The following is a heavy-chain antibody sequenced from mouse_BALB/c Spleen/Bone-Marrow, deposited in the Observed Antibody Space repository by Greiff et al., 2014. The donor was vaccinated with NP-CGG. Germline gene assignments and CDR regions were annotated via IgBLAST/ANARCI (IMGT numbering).Heavy chain of an antibody. CDR2: IYPGDGDT. CDR1: GYVFSTYW. J-gene: IGHJ2*01. V-gene: IGHV1-80*01. CDR3: ARGGISVDY. Sequence: VKVVESGAELVRPGSSVKISCESSGYVFSTYWINWVKQRPGQGLEWIGQIYPGDGDTDYNGKFKDKATLTADKPSNTAYMQLSSLTSEDSAVYFCARGGISVDYWGQGTTLTVSS.